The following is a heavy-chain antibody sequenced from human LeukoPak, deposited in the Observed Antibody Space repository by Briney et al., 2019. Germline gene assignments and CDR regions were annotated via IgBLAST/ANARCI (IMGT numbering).Heavy chain of an antibody. J-gene: IGHJ4*02. V-gene: IGHV3-23*01. CDR2: ISHDGFNT. Sequence: GGSLRLSCAASGFTFSNYAMTWVRQAPGKGQQWVSAISHDGFNTYYADSVKGRFTISRDNSKNTLYLQMNSLKVEDTAVYYCSKCGARFGYYETGDWGQGTLVTVSS. D-gene: IGHD3-3*01. CDR1: GFTFSNYA. CDR3: SKCGARFGYYETGD.